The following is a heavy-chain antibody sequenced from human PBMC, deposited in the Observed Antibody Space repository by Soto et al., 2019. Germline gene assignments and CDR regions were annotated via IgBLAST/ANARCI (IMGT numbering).Heavy chain of an antibody. CDR3: ARDGDGDYYDSSGYYYPFDP. CDR2: IIPIFGTA. D-gene: IGHD3-22*01. J-gene: IGHJ5*02. CDR1: GGTFSSYA. V-gene: IGHV1-69*01. Sequence: QVQLVQSGAEVKKPGSSVKVSCKASGGTFSSYAISWVRQAPGQGLEWMGGIIPIFGTANYAQKFQGRVTITADESTSTAYRERISLRSEDTAVYYCARDGDGDYYDSSGYYYPFDPWGQGTLVTVSS.